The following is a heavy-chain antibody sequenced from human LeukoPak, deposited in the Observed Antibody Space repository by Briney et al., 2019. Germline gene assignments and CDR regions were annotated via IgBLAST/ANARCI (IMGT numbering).Heavy chain of an antibody. CDR3: AGEIAAYFDY. J-gene: IGHJ4*02. CDR1: GGSISSSSYY. D-gene: IGHD6-25*01. V-gene: IGHV4-39*07. CDR2: IYYSGST. Sequence: SETLSLTCTVSGGSISSSSYYWGWIRQPPGKGLEWIGSIYYSGSTYYNPSLKSRVTISVDTSKNQFSLKLSSVTAADTAVYYCAGEIAAYFDYWGQGTLVTVSS.